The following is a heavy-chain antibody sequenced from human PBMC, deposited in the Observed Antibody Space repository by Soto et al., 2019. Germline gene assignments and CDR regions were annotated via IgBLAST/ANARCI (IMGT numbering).Heavy chain of an antibody. Sequence: ASVKVSCKASGFTFTSSSVQWVRQARGQRLEWIGWIVVGSGNTNYAQKFQERVTITRDMSTSTAHMELSSLRSEDTAVYYCAAAYDSSGTHYYYYGMDVWGQGTTDTVSS. J-gene: IGHJ6*02. D-gene: IGHD3-22*01. V-gene: IGHV1-58*01. CDR3: AAAYDSSGTHYYYYGMDV. CDR1: GFTFTSSS. CDR2: IVVGSGNT.